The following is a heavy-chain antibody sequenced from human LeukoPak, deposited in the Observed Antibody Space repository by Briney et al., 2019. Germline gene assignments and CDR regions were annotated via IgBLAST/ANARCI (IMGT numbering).Heavy chain of an antibody. CDR3: ASDGPQGYYGMDV. CDR1: GGTFSSYA. J-gene: IGHJ6*02. Sequence: SVKVSCKASGGTFSSYAISWVRQAPGQGLEWMGRIIPILGIANYAQKFQGRVTITADRSTSTAYMELSSLRSEDTAVYYCASDGPQGYYGMDVWGQGTTVTVSS. V-gene: IGHV1-69*04. CDR2: IIPILGIA.